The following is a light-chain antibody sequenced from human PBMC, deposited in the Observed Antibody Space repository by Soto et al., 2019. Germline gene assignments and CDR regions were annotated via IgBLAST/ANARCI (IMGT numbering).Light chain of an antibody. V-gene: IGKV1-27*01. CDR3: QKYNSAPLT. J-gene: IGKJ4*01. CDR2: AAS. Sequence: DIQMTQSPSSGSASVGARATIPCRASQGISNYLAWYQQKPGKVPKLLIYAASTLQSGVPSRFSGSGSGTDFTLTISSLQPEDVATYYCQKYNSAPLTFGRGTKVDIK. CDR1: QGISNY.